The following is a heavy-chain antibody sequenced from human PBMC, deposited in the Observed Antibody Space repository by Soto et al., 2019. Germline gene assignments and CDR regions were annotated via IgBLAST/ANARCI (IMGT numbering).Heavy chain of an antibody. J-gene: IGHJ4*02. D-gene: IGHD3-10*01. CDR2: TYYRSKWHY. CDR1: GDSVSNNSVA. CDR3: ARTLRGRGVKYFDD. Sequence: PSQTLSLTCAISGDSVSNNSVAWNWVRQSPSRGLEWLGRTYYRSKWHYDYAPSVRSRITINPDTSKNHFSLQLNSVSPEDAAVYYCARTLRGRGVKYFDDWGQVTLVTVSS. V-gene: IGHV6-1*01.